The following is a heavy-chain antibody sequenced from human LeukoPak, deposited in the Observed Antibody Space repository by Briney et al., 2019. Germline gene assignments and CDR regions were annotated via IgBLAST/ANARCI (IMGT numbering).Heavy chain of an antibody. CDR2: IHPSTGNP. D-gene: IGHD3-16*02. V-gene: IGHV7-4-1*02. CDR3: ARAFQRLGELSLPNY. CDR1: GYTFTNYA. J-gene: IGHJ4*02. Sequence: GASVKVSCKASGYTFTNYAINWVRQAPGQGLEWMGWIHPSTGNPTYAQGFTGRFVFSLDTSVSTTYLQISSLKAEDTAAYYCARAFQRLGELSLPNYWGQGTLVTVSS.